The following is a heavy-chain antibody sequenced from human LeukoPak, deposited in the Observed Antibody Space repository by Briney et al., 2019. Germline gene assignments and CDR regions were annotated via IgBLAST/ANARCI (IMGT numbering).Heavy chain of an antibody. J-gene: IGHJ4*02. CDR2: IYYSGST. V-gene: IGHV4-39*01. D-gene: IGHD2-2*01. CDR1: GGSISSSSYY. CDR3: AKHQSVIPAADY. Sequence: PSETLSLTCTVSGGSISSSSYYWGWIRQPPGKGLEWIGSIYYSGSTYYNPSLKSRVTISVDTSKNQFSLKLSSVTAADTAVYYCAKHQSVIPAADYWGQGILVTVSS.